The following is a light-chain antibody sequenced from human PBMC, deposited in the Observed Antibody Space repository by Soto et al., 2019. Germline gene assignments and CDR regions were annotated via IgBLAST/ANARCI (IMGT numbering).Light chain of an antibody. CDR3: QHYGSSPPVT. CDR1: QTTSGKY. V-gene: IGKV3-20*01. J-gene: IGKJ5*01. Sequence: EIVLTQSPGTLSLSPGESATLSCRTSQTTSGKYLAWYQQRPGLAPRLLVYGASRRATGIPDRFRGSGSGTEFTLTISGLEPEDFAAYFCQHYGSSPPVTFGQGTRLEIK. CDR2: GAS.